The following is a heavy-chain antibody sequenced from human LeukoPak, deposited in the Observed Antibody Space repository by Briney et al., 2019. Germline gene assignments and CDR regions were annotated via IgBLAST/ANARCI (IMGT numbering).Heavy chain of an antibody. V-gene: IGHV1-18*01. D-gene: IGHD4-11*01. Sequence: ASVKVSCKVSGYTLTELSMHWVRQAPGQGLEWMGWISAYNGDTKYALNLQGRVTMTTDTSTSTAYMELRSLRSDDTAVYYCARLRNSDSNWYFDLWGRGTLVTVSS. CDR1: GYTLTELS. J-gene: IGHJ2*01. CDR2: ISAYNGDT. CDR3: ARLRNSDSNWYFDL.